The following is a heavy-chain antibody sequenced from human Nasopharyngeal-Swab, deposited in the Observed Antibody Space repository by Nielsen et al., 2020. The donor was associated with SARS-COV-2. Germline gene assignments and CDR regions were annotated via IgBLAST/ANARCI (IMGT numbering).Heavy chain of an antibody. CDR1: GFTFSSSA. V-gene: IGHV3-30-3*01. D-gene: IGHD3-3*01. Sequence: GESLKISCAASGFTFSSSAMPWVRQAPGKGLEWVAVISYDGSNKYYADSVKGRFTISRDNSKNTLYLQMTSLRAEDTAVYYCARGRYYDFRSGYHREGWFDHWGQGTLVTVSS. CDR3: ARGRYYDFRSGYHREGWFDH. CDR2: ISYDGSNK. J-gene: IGHJ5*02.